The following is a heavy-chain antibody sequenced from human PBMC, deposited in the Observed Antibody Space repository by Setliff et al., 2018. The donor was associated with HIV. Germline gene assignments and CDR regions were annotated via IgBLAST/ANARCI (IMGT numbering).Heavy chain of an antibody. Sequence: SETLSLTCTVYGASISNSNSYWGWIRQPPWKRLEWLGSIYYGGSTSYNPSLSSRLTISVDTSKNQVSLRLSSVTAADTAVYNCARLANGDIVATVDYFDYLGQGTQVTVSS. CDR3: ARLANGDIVATVDYFDY. V-gene: IGHV4-39*01. CDR1: GASISNSNSY. D-gene: IGHD5-12*01. CDR2: IYYGGST. J-gene: IGHJ4*02.